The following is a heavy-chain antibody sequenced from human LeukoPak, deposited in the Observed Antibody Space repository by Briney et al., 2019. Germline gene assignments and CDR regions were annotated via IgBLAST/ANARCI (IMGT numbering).Heavy chain of an antibody. CDR1: GFTFTSSA. CDR2: IVVGSGNT. V-gene: IGHV1-58*02. CDR3: AAENRYCSGGSCYSDVY. Sequence: SVKVSCKASGFTFTSSAMQWVRQARGQRLGCIGWIVVGSGNTNYAQKFQERVTITRDMSTSTAYMELSSLRSEDTAVYYCAAENRYCSGGSCYSDVYWGQGTLVTVSS. D-gene: IGHD2-15*01. J-gene: IGHJ4*02.